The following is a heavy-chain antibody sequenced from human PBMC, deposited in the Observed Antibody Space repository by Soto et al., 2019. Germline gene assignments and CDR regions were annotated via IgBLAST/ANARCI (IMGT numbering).Heavy chain of an antibody. CDR1: GYTFTNYW. CDR2: IYPGDSDI. Sequence: PGESLKISCKTSGYTFTNYWISWVRQVPWKGLEWMGIIYPGDSDIRYNPSFQGLVTISADRSISTAYLQWSSLKASDTAIYYCVRHGCSDGICYSFLGWYHYNMEVWGQETTLSPSS. D-gene: IGHD2-15*01. J-gene: IGHJ6*03. CDR3: VRHGCSDGICYSFLGWYHYNMEV. V-gene: IGHV5-51*01.